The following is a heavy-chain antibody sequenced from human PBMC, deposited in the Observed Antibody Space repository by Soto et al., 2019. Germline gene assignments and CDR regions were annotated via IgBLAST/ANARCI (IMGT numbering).Heavy chain of an antibody. D-gene: IGHD2-21*01. CDR3: ARDKIPGLFDY. CDR2: INHTGST. CDR1: GGSFSGYS. J-gene: IGHJ4*02. V-gene: IGHV4-34*01. Sequence: QVQLQQWGAGLLKPSETLSLTCAVYGGSFSGYSWTWIRQPPGTGLEWIGEINHTGSTNYNPSLKXXVTISVDTSKNQFSLKLTSVTAADTAVYYCARDKIPGLFDYWGQGTLVTVSS.